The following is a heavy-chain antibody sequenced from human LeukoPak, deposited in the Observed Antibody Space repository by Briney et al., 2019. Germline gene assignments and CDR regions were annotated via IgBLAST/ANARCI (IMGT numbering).Heavy chain of an antibody. V-gene: IGHV3-33*01. CDR1: GFTFSSYG. D-gene: IGHD3-10*01. J-gene: IGHJ4*02. CDR2: IWYDGSNK. Sequence: GGSLRLSCAASGFTFSSYGMHWVRQAPGKGLEWVAVIWYDGSNKYYADSVKGRFTISRDDSKNTLYLQMNSLGAEDTAVYYCAREMVRGVIFDYWGQGTLVTVSS. CDR3: AREMVRGVIFDY.